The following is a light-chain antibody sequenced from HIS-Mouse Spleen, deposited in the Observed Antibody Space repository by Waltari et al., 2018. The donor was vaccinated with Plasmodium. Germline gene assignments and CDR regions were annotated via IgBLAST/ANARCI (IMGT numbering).Light chain of an antibody. CDR3: QQYNNWSFT. V-gene: IGKV3-15*01. J-gene: IGKJ3*01. CDR2: GAS. CDR1: QSVSSN. Sequence: EIVMTHSPATLSVSPGERATLSCRASQSVSSNLAWYQQKPCQSPRLLIYGASTRATGIPARFSGSGSGTEFTLTISSLQSEDFAVYYCQQYNNWSFTFGPGTKVDIK.